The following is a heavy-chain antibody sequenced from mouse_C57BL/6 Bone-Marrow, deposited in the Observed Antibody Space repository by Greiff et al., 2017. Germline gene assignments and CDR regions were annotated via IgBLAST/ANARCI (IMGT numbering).Heavy chain of an antibody. V-gene: IGHV1-39*01. D-gene: IGHD2-3*01. Sequence: VQLQQSGPELVKPGASVKISCKASGYSFTDYYMNWVKQSNGKSLEWIGVINPNYGTTSYNQKFKGKATLTVDQSSSTAYMQLNSLTSEDSAVYYWARSRDGRYWYFDVWGTGTTVTVAS. J-gene: IGHJ1*03. CDR3: ARSRDGRYWYFDV. CDR1: GYSFTDYY. CDR2: INPNYGTT.